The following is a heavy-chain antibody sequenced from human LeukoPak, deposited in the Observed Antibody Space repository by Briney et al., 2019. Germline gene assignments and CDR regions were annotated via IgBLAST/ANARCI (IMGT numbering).Heavy chain of an antibody. Sequence: PSETLSLTCAVYGGSFSGYYWSWIRQPPGKGLEWIGEINHSGSTNYNPSLKSRVTISVDTSKNQFSLKLSSVTAADTAVYYCARLRAAWYYFDSSGQYYFDYWGQGTLVTVSS. CDR1: GGSFSGYY. CDR2: INHSGST. V-gene: IGHV4-34*01. D-gene: IGHD3-22*01. J-gene: IGHJ4*02. CDR3: ARLRAAWYYFDSSGQYYFDY.